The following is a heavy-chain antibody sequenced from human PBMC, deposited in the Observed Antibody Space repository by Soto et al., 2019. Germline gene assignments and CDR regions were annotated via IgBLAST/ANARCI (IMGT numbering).Heavy chain of an antibody. Sequence: QVQLVESEGGVVQPGRSLRLSCAASGFTISSYAMHWVRQVPGKGLEWVAVISYDGSNKYYADSVKGRFTISRDNSKNTLYLQMNSLRAEDTAVYYCAREHVYWYYFDYWGQGTLVTVSS. CDR1: GFTISSYA. CDR3: AREHVYWYYFDY. J-gene: IGHJ4*02. D-gene: IGHD2-8*02. V-gene: IGHV3-30-3*01. CDR2: ISYDGSNK.